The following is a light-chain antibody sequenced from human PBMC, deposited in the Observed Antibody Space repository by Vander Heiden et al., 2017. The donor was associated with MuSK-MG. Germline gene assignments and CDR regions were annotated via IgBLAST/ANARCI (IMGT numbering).Light chain of an antibody. J-gene: IGKJ5*01. CDR2: DAS. CDR3: QQHCRWPPLT. V-gene: IGKV3-11*01. CDR1: QSVSSY. Sequence: EVVLTQPPAPLSLSPGERATLSCRASQSVSSYLAWYQQKPGQAPRLLIYDASNRATGIPARFSGSGSGTDFTLTISSLEAEDFAVDYCQQHCRWPPLTFGQGTQVEIK.